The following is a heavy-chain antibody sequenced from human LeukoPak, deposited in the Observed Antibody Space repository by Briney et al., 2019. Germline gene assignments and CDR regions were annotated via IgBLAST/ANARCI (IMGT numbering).Heavy chain of an antibody. V-gene: IGHV3-48*01. Sequence: GGSLRLSCAASGFTFSSYSMNWVRQAPGKGLEWVSYISSSSSTIYYADSVKGRFTISRDNAKNSLYLQMNSLRVEDTAVYYCAKGPPADDAVDQGNFDYWGQGTLVTVSS. CDR3: AKGPPADDAVDQGNFDY. CDR2: ISSSSSTI. J-gene: IGHJ4*02. D-gene: IGHD6-19*01. CDR1: GFTFSSYS.